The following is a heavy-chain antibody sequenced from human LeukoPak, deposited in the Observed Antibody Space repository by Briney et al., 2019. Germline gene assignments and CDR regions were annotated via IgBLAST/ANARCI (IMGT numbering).Heavy chain of an antibody. J-gene: IGHJ4*02. V-gene: IGHV3-30*18. Sequence: PGGPLRLSCAASGFTFSSYGMHWVRQAPGKGLEWVAVISYDGSNKYYADSVKGRFTISRDNSKNTLYLQMNSLRAEDTAVYYCAKDQWYYGSGSYHYYFDYWGQGTLVTVSS. CDR1: GFTFSSYG. CDR2: ISYDGSNK. D-gene: IGHD3-10*01. CDR3: AKDQWYYGSGSYHYYFDY.